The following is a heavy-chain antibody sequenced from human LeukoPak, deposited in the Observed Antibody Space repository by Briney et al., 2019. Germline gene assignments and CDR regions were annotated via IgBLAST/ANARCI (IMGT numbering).Heavy chain of an antibody. Sequence: AGGSLRLSCAASGFTFNSFGLHWVRQAPGKGLEWVAVISYDGSDKYYTDSVKGRFTISRDNSKNTLYLQMNSLRAEDTAVCYCAKIEDSYAYAIDYWGQGTLVTVSS. CDR1: GFTFNSFG. CDR3: AKIEDSYAYAIDY. D-gene: IGHD3-16*01. CDR2: ISYDGSDK. V-gene: IGHV3-30*18. J-gene: IGHJ4*02.